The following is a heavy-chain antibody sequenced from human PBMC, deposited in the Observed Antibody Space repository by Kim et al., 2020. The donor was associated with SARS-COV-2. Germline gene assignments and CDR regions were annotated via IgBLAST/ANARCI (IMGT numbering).Heavy chain of an antibody. CDR2: ISSSGSTI. Sequence: GGSLRLSCAASGFTFSDYYMSWIRQAPGKGLEWVSYISSSGSTIYYADSVKGRFTISRDNAKNSLYLQMNSLRAEDTAVYYCARGDDILTGYYRPGYFDYWGQGTLVTVSS. J-gene: IGHJ4*02. CDR3: ARGDDILTGYYRPGYFDY. CDR1: GFTFSDYY. V-gene: IGHV3-11*01. D-gene: IGHD3-9*01.